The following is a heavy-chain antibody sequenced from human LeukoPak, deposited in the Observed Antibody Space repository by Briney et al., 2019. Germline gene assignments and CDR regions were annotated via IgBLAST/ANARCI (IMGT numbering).Heavy chain of an antibody. CDR1: GYTFTSYD. CDR3: ARGRYCSSTSCYKGWFDP. Sequence: GASVKVSCKASGYTFTSYDINWVRQATGQGLEWMGWMNPNSGNTGYAQKFQGRVTMTRNTSISTAYMELSSLRPEDTAVYYCARGRYCSSTSCYKGWFDPWGQGTLVTVSS. D-gene: IGHD2-2*02. V-gene: IGHV1-8*01. CDR2: MNPNSGNT. J-gene: IGHJ5*02.